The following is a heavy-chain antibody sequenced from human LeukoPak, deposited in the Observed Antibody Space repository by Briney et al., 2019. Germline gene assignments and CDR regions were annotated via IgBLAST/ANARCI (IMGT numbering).Heavy chain of an antibody. Sequence: SETLSLTCTVSGGSISSGSYYWYWIRQPAGKGLEWVGRFYTGGSTNYNPSLKSRVTISVDTSKNQFSLNPSSVTAADTAVYFCATSFSGDRDYWGQGTLVTVSS. D-gene: IGHD4-17*01. V-gene: IGHV4-61*02. J-gene: IGHJ4*02. CDR3: ATSFSGDRDY. CDR2: FYTGGST. CDR1: GGSISSGSYY.